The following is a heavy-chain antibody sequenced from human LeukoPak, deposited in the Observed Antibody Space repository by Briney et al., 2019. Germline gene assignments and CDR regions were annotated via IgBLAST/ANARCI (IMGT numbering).Heavy chain of an antibody. CDR1: GYTFDDNH. Sequence: ASVKVSCKASGYTFDDNHIHWVRQAPGQGPEWMGWINPKSGATDSAQQFQDRLTMTRDTSIGTPSMDLSGLRLDDTGTYYCARAGDESTGHYDSLYIWGERTMVSVSS. CDR3: ARAGDESTGHYDSLYI. J-gene: IGHJ3*02. CDR2: INPKSGAT. D-gene: IGHD2-8*02. V-gene: IGHV1-2*02.